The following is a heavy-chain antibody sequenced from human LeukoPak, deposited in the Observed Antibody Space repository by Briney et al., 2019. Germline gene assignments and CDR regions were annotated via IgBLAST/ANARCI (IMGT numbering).Heavy chain of an antibody. Sequence: GGSLRLSCAASGFTLSSYSMNWVRQAPGKGLEWVSSISSSSSYIYYADSVKGRFTISRDNAKNSLYLQMNSLRAEDTAVYYCARVFAQWLAHGSGGVDYWGQGTLVTVSS. D-gene: IGHD6-19*01. CDR1: GFTLSSYS. J-gene: IGHJ4*02. CDR3: ARVFAQWLAHGSGGVDY. CDR2: ISSSSSYI. V-gene: IGHV3-21*01.